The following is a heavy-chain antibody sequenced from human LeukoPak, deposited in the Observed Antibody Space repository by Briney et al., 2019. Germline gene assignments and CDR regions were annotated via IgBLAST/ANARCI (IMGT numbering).Heavy chain of an antibody. V-gene: IGHV3-7*01. CDR1: GFTFSSYA. CDR2: IKQDGSEK. J-gene: IGHJ6*03. Sequence: PGGSLRLSCAASGFTFSSYAMSWVRQAPGKGLEWVANIKQDGSEKYYVDSVKGRFTISRDNAKNSLYLQMNSLRAEDTAVYYCARAPTYYYYMDVWGKGTTVTISS. CDR3: ARAPTYYYYMDV.